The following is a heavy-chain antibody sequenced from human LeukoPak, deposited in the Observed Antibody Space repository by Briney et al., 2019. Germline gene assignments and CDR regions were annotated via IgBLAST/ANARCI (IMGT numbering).Heavy chain of an antibody. CDR3: ARESTWSYYYDY. D-gene: IGHD1-26*01. CDR2: IYSGGST. J-gene: IGHJ4*02. V-gene: IGHV3-66*01. CDR1: EFSVGSNY. Sequence: GGSLRLSCAASEFSVGSNYMTWVRQAPGKGLEWVSLIYSGGSTYYADSVKGRFTISRDNSKNTLYLQMNSLRAEDTAVYYCARESTWSYYYDYWGQGTLVTVSS.